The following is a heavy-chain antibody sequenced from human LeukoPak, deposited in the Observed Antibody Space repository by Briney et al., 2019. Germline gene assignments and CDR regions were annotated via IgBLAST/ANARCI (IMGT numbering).Heavy chain of an antibody. J-gene: IGHJ4*02. V-gene: IGHV4-59*01. CDR2: IYSSGST. CDR3: ARFAYCGGHCWYYFDY. CDR1: GGSISSYY. D-gene: IGHD2-21*02. Sequence: SETLSLTCTVSGGSISSYYWSWIRQPPGKGLEWIGYIYSSGSTNYNPSLKSRIAISVDTSKNQFSLKLSSVTAADTAVYYCARFAYCGGHCWYYFDYWGQGSLVTVSS.